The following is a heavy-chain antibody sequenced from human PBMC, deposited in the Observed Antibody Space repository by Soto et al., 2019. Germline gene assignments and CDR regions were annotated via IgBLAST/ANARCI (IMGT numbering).Heavy chain of an antibody. J-gene: IGHJ4*02. CDR3: ASSGAGSGDF. V-gene: IGHV4-4*07. D-gene: IGHD3-10*01. CDR1: GGSMSSYY. Sequence: PSETLSLTCTVSGGSMSSYYWTWIRQPAGKGLEWIGRVYSSGTTNYNPSLKSRVSMSVDTYNNQISLKIYSVTAADTAVYYCASSGAGSGDFWGQGTLVTVSS. CDR2: VYSSGTT.